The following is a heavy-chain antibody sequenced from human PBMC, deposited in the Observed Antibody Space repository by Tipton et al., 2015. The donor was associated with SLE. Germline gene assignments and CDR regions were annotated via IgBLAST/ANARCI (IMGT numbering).Heavy chain of an antibody. CDR3: ARKYSSGWHFDY. CDR1: GFTFSGYE. V-gene: IGHV3-48*03. D-gene: IGHD6-25*01. J-gene: IGHJ4*02. Sequence: SLRLSCAASGFTFSGYEMNWVRQAPGKGLEWVSYISSSGSSIYYADSVKGRFTISRDNADNSLYLQMNSLRAEDTAVYYCARKYSSGWHFDYWGQGALVTVSS. CDR2: ISSSGSSI.